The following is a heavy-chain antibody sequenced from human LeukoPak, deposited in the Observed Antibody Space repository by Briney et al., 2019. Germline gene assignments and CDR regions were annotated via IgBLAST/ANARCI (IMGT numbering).Heavy chain of an antibody. CDR2: IYHSGST. V-gene: IGHV4-59*12. D-gene: IGHD3-10*01. CDR3: ASDYYGSGSYFDY. CDR1: GGSISSYY. J-gene: IGHJ4*02. Sequence: PSETLSLTCTVSGGSISSYYWSWIRQPPGKGLEWIGYIYHSGSTYYNPSLKSRVTISVDRSKNQFSLKLSSVTAADTAVYYCASDYYGSGSYFDYWGQGTLVTVSS.